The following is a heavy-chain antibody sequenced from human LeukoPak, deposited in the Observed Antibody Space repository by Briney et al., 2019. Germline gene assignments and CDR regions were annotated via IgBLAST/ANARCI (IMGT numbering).Heavy chain of an antibody. D-gene: IGHD1-26*01. V-gene: IGHV3-48*03. J-gene: IGHJ6*02. CDR3: ASVVGATFYYGMDV. Sequence: PGGSLGLSCAASGFTFSSYEMNWVRQAPGKGLEWVSYISSSGSTIYYADSVKGRFTIPRDNAKNSLYLQMNSLRAEDTAVYYCASVVGATFYYGMDVWGQGTTDTVSS. CDR2: ISSSGSTI. CDR1: GFTFSSYE.